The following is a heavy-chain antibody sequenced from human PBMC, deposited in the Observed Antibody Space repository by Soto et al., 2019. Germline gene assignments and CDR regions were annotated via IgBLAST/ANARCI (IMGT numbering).Heavy chain of an antibody. Sequence: QVHLVQSGVEVKKPRASVKVSCKASGYSFSTYGISWVRQAPGQGLEWMGWISGLNGNTNYAQNLQGRVTMTTDTSTSTAYMELRSLGFDDTAMYYCARDLFGEDGAGYFDYWGQGTLVTVSS. CDR1: GYSFSTYG. J-gene: IGHJ4*02. CDR2: ISGLNGNT. V-gene: IGHV1-18*01. D-gene: IGHD3-10*01. CDR3: ARDLFGEDGAGYFDY.